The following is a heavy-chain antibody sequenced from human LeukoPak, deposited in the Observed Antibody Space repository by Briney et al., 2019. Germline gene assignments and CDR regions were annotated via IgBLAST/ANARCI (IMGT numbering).Heavy chain of an antibody. D-gene: IGHD5-24*01. Sequence: GESLKISSKAAGPIFTNYWIAWGRQTPGKGLECMGIIYPGDSDSRYSPSFQGHVTISADKSISTAYLQWSSLKASDTAMYYCARHGVEGYNGAFHIWGQGTMVTVSS. CDR3: ARHGVEGYNGAFHI. J-gene: IGHJ3*02. CDR1: GPIFTNYW. V-gene: IGHV5-51*01. CDR2: IYPGDSDS.